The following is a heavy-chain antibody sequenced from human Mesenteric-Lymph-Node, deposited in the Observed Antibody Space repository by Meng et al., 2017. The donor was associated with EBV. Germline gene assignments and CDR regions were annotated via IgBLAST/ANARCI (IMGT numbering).Heavy chain of an antibody. CDR1: GDSISNYY. J-gene: IGHJ4*02. CDR2: VYYTGST. Sequence: VQLQESGPGLVKSSEALSLTCTVSGDSISNYYWSWIRQPPRKGLEWIGYVYYTGSTHYNPSLESRVTISVDTSKNQFSLKLRSVTAADTAVYYCARGPHASTWYGDFDYWGQGALVTVSS. D-gene: IGHD6-13*01. CDR3: ARGPHASTWYGDFDY. V-gene: IGHV4-59*01.